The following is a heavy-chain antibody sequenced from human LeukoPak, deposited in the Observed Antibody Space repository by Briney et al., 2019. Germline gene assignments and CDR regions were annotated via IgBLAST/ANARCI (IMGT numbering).Heavy chain of an antibody. V-gene: IGHV4-34*01. CDR1: GGSISSYY. CDR3: ARGSQRPGVNYFDY. CDR2: INHSGST. J-gene: IGHJ4*02. Sequence: PSETLSLTCTVSGGSISSYYWSWIRQPPGKGLEWIGEINHSGSTNYNPSLKSRVTISVDTSKNQFSLKLSSVTAADTAVYYCARGSQRPGVNYFDYWGQGTLVTVSS.